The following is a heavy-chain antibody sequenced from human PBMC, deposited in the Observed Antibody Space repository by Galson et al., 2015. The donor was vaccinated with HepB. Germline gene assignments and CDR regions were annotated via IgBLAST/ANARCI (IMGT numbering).Heavy chain of an antibody. CDR3: ATDWGLGV. D-gene: IGHD3/OR15-3a*01. Sequence: SLRLSCAASGFTFSIEAMYWVRQAPDKGLEFVAATSYDGETKYYADSVRGRFTISRDNSKNTLYLQMNSLRVEDTALYYCATDWGLGVWGQGTTVTVSS. CDR1: GFTFSIEA. V-gene: IGHV3-30*04. J-gene: IGHJ6*02. CDR2: TSYDGETK.